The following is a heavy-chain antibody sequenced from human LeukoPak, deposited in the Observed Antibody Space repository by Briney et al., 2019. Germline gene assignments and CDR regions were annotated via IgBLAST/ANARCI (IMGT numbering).Heavy chain of an antibody. Sequence: ASVKVSCKASGYTFTSYYMHWVRQAPGQGLEWMGIINPSGGSTSYAQKFQGRVTMTRDTSTSTVYMELSSLRSEDTAVYYCARSPRSQPGHYDSSGYYWGWFDPWGQGTLVTVSS. CDR3: ARSPRSQPGHYDSSGYYWGWFDP. V-gene: IGHV1-46*01. CDR2: INPSGGST. D-gene: IGHD3-22*01. J-gene: IGHJ5*02. CDR1: GYTFTSYY.